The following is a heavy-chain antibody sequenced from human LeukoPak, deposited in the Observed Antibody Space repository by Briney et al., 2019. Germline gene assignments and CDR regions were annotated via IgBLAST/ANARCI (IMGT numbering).Heavy chain of an antibody. CDR1: GFTFDDYA. Sequence: GGSLRLSCAASGFTFDDYAMHWVRQAPGKGLEWVSGISWNSGSIGYADSVKGRFTISRDNARNSLFLQMNSLRAEDMAIYYCARHSGTYFDYWGPGTLVTVSS. D-gene: IGHD1-26*01. J-gene: IGHJ4*02. CDR2: ISWNSGSI. V-gene: IGHV3-9*03. CDR3: ARHSGTYFDY.